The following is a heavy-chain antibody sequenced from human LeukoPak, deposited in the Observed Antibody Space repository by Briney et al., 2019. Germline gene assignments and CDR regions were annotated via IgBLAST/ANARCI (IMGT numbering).Heavy chain of an antibody. J-gene: IGHJ4*02. CDR3: AKGSYYDSSGSFYFDY. Sequence: PGGSLRLSYSASGFTFSSYAIHWVRQAPGKGLEWVSGISGSGDNTYYADSVKGRFTISRDNSKNTLYVQVNSLGTEDTAAYYCAKGSYYDSSGSFYFDYWGQGTLVTVSS. D-gene: IGHD3-22*01. V-gene: IGHV3-23*01. CDR1: GFTFSSYA. CDR2: ISGSGDNT.